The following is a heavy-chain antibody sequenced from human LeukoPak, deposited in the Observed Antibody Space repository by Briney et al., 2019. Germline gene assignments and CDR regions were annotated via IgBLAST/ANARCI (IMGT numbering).Heavy chain of an antibody. CDR2: INHSGST. J-gene: IGHJ6*03. CDR3: ARVRSHTIFGVGDYYYYYMDV. D-gene: IGHD3-3*01. V-gene: IGHV4-34*01. CDR1: GGSFSGYY. Sequence: SETLSPTCAVYGGSFSGYYWSWIRQPPGKGLEWIGEINHSGSTNYNPSLKSRVTISVDTSKNQFSLKLSSVTAADTAVYYCARVRSHTIFGVGDYYYYYMDVWGKGTTVTVSS.